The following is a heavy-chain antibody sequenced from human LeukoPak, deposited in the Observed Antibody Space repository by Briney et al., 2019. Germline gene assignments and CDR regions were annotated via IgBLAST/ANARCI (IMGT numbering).Heavy chain of an antibody. D-gene: IGHD3-10*01. V-gene: IGHV3-21*01. CDR3: ARGLVSRYYGSGSHDY. CDR1: GFTFSSYS. CDR2: ISSSSSYI. J-gene: IGHJ4*02. Sequence: GGSLRLSCAASGFTFSSYSTNWVRQAPGKGLEWVSSISSSSSYIYYADSVKGRFTISRDNAKNSLYLQMNSLRAEDTAVYYCARGLVSRYYGSGSHDYWGQGTLVTVSS.